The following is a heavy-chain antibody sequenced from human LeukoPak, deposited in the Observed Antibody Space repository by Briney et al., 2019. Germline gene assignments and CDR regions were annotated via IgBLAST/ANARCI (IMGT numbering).Heavy chain of an antibody. Sequence: PSETLSLTCTVSGGSISSGGYYWSWIRQHPGEGLEWIGYIYYSGSTCYNPSLKSRVTISVDTSKNQFSLKLSSVTAADTAVYYCARGLGYCSSTSCYPNWFDPWGQGTLVTVSS. D-gene: IGHD2-2*01. CDR1: GGSISSGGYY. CDR2: IYYSGST. V-gene: IGHV4-31*03. J-gene: IGHJ5*02. CDR3: ARGLGYCSSTSCYPNWFDP.